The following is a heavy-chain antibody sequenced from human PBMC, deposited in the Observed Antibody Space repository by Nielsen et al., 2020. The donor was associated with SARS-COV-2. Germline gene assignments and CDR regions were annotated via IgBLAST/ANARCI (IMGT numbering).Heavy chain of an antibody. CDR2: IIPIFGTP. V-gene: IGHV1-69*01. CDR3: ARDRWSPSANGETWNSNWFDP. Sequence: WVRQAPGQGLEWMGGIIPIFGTPNYAQKFKGRVTISADVFTSTAYMELRSLRPEDTAVYRCARDRWSPSANGETWNSNWFDPWGQGTPVTVSS. D-gene: IGHD1-7*01. J-gene: IGHJ5*02.